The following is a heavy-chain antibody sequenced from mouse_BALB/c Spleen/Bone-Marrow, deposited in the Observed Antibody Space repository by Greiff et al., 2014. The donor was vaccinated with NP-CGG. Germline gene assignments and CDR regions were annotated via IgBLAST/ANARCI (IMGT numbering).Heavy chain of an antibody. V-gene: IGHV1S29*02. CDR3: AGGWLLSWFAY. Sequence: VQLQQSGPELVKPGASVKISCKASGYTFSDYNMHWVKQSHGKSLEWIGNIYPYNGDTDYNQKFKRKATLTVDNSSSTAYMELRSLTSEDSAVYHCAGGWLLSWFAYWGQGTLVTVSA. J-gene: IGHJ3*01. CDR1: GYTFSDYN. D-gene: IGHD2-3*01. CDR2: IYPYNGDT.